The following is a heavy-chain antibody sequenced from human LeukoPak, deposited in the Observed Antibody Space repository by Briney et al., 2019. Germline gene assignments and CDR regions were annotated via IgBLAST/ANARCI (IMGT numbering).Heavy chain of an antibody. CDR3: ARRRLNGGSYHFDY. V-gene: IGHV1-69*04. J-gene: IGHJ4*02. CDR2: IIPTLGIA. Sequence: GASVKVSCKASGGTFSSYAISWVRQAPGQGLEWMGRIIPTLGIANYAQKFQGRVTITADKSTSTAYMELSSLRSEDTAVYYCARRRLNGGSYHFDYWGQGTLVTVSS. CDR1: GGTFSSYA. D-gene: IGHD1-26*01.